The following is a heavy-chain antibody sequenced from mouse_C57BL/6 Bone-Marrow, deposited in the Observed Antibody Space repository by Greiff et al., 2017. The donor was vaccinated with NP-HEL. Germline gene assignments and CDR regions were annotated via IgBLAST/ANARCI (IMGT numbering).Heavy chain of an antibody. CDR2: ISNGGGST. J-gene: IGHJ1*03. V-gene: IGHV5-12*01. Sequence: EVQLVESGGGLVQPGGSLKLSCAASGFTFSDYYMYWVRQTPEKRLEWVAYISNGGGSTYYPDTVKGRFTISRDNAKNTLYLQMSRLKSEDTAMYYCARLYYYGSHWYFDVWGTGTTVTVSS. CDR3: ARLYYYGSHWYFDV. D-gene: IGHD1-1*01. CDR1: GFTFSDYY.